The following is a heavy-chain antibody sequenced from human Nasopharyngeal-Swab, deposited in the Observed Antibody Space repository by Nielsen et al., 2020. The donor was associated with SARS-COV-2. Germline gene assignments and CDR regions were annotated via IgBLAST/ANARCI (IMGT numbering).Heavy chain of an antibody. CDR3: ARYDDYYDSSGYAY. CDR2: ISGSGGST. V-gene: IGHV3-23*01. CDR1: GFTFSSYA. Sequence: GASLKISCAASGFTFSSYAMSWVRQAPGKGLEWVSVISGSGGSTYYADSVKGRFTISRDNSKNTLYLQMNSLRAEDTAVYYCARYDDYYDSSGYAYWGQGTLVTVSS. D-gene: IGHD3-22*01. J-gene: IGHJ4*02.